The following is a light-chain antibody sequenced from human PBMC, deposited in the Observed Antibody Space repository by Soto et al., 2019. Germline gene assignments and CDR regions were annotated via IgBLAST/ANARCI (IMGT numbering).Light chain of an antibody. CDR3: QQYGRSPFT. Sequence: EIVLTQSPATLSSSPGERATLSCRASQSVSSNNLAWYQQRPGQAPRVVIYGASTRATGIPERFSGSGSGTDFTLTISRLEPEDFAVYYCQQYGRSPFTFGSGTKVDIK. J-gene: IGKJ3*01. V-gene: IGKV3-20*01. CDR2: GAS. CDR1: QSVSSNN.